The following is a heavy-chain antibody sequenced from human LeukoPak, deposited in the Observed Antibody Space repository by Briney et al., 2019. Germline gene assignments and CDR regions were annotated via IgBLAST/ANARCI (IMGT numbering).Heavy chain of an antibody. Sequence: GASVKVSCKASGYTFSNYDINWVRQAPGQGLEWMGWINPNSGGTNYAQKFQGRVTMTRDTSISTAYMELSRLRSDDTAVYYCARDLGGDIAVVPAAPGLDYCGQGALVTVSS. CDR2: INPNSGGT. J-gene: IGHJ4*02. CDR1: GYTFSNYD. V-gene: IGHV1-2*02. D-gene: IGHD2-2*01. CDR3: ARDLGGDIAVVPAAPGLDY.